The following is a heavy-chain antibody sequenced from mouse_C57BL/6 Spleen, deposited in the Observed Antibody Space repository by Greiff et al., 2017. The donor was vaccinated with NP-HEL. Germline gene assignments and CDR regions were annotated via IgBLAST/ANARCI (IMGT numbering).Heavy chain of an antibody. Sequence: VQLQQPGAELVKPGASVKLSCKASGYTFTSYWMHWVKQRPGQGLEWIGMIHPNSGSTNYNEKFKSKATLTVDKSSSTAYMQLSSLTSEDAAVYYCARSRYDYERMDYWGQGTSVTVSS. D-gene: IGHD2-4*01. CDR2: IHPNSGST. CDR3: ARSRYDYERMDY. V-gene: IGHV1-64*01. J-gene: IGHJ4*01. CDR1: GYTFTSYW.